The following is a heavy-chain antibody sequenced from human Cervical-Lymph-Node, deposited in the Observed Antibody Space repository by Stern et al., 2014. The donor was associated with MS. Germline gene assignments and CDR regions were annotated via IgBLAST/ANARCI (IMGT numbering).Heavy chain of an antibody. CDR1: GGTFRPYA. Sequence: QVQLVHSGPEVKKPGSSVKVSCKSSGGTFRPYAFTWVRQAPGEGLEWMGRIIPVLGMANYAQKFQDRVTFSADESARTGYMELSSLRSEDTAVYYCATSPGEFVPGLDFWGQGTLVTVSS. V-gene: IGHV1-69*09. J-gene: IGHJ4*02. D-gene: IGHD3-10*01. CDR3: ATSPGEFVPGLDF. CDR2: IIPVLGMA.